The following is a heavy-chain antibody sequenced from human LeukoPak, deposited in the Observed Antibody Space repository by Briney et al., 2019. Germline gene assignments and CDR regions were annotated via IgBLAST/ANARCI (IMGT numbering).Heavy chain of an antibody. D-gene: IGHD3-3*01. CDR2: ISAYNGNT. Sequence: ASVKVSCKASGYTFTSYGISWVRQAPGQGLEWVGWISAYNGNTNYAQKLQGRVTMTTDTSTSTAYMELRSLRSDDTAVYYCARDPTGTIFWSGFYYYGMDVWGQGTTVTVSS. V-gene: IGHV1-18*01. CDR3: ARDPTGTIFWSGFYYYGMDV. J-gene: IGHJ6*02. CDR1: GYTFTSYG.